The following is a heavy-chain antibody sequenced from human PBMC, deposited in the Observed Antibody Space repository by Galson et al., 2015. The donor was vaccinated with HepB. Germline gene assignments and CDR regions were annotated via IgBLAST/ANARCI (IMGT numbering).Heavy chain of an antibody. CDR1: GYTFTSYG. CDR2: ISAYNGNT. J-gene: IGHJ4*02. Sequence: SVKVSCKASGYTFTSYGISWVRQAPGQGLECMGWISAYNGNTNYAQKLQGRVTMTTDTSTSTAYMELRSLRSDDTAVYYCARDQRGGYSYGCDYWGQGTLVTVSS. CDR3: ARDQRGGYSYGCDY. V-gene: IGHV1-18*01. D-gene: IGHD5-18*01.